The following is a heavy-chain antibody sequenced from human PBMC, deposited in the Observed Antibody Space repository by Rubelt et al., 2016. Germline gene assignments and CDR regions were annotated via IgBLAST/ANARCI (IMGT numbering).Heavy chain of an antibody. CDR3: GRDWAKGESLYIDV. V-gene: IGHV3-33*08. Sequence: RLSCAAYGFSFSSYWMSWVRQAPGKGLESVAMIWSDGTKKDYADSVKGRFTISRDNSKNTLYLEMTSLRVEDTAVYYCGRDWAKGESLYIDVWGKGTTVTVSS. CDR1: GFSFSSYW. CDR2: IWSDGTKK. D-gene: IGHD2-21*01. J-gene: IGHJ6*04.